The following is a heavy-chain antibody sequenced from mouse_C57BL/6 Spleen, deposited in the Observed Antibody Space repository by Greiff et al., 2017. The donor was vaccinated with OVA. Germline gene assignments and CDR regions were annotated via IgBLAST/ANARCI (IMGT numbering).Heavy chain of an antibody. Sequence: QVQLQQPGAELVMPGASVKLSCKASGYTFTSYWMPWVKQRPGQGLEWIGEIDPSDSYTNYNQKFKGKSTLTVDKSSSTAYMQLSSLTSEDSAVYYCARWNYEDYFDYWGQGTTLTVSS. CDR1: GYTFTSYW. CDR2: IDPSDSYT. J-gene: IGHJ2*01. V-gene: IGHV1-69*01. D-gene: IGHD1-1*01. CDR3: ARWNYEDYFDY.